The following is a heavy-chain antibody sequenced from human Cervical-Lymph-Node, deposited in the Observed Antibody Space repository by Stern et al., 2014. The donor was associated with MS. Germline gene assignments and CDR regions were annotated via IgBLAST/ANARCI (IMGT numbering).Heavy chain of an antibody. V-gene: IGHV3-48*02. Sequence: EVQLVESGGGLVQPGGSLRLSCAASGFTFSSYSMNWVRQAPGTGLEWISYISSSRSTIYYADSVKGRFTISRDDAKKSLYLQMNSLRDEDTAVYYCARANYAFWSGNSSFQRYYYGMDVWGQGTTVTVSS. CDR1: GFTFSSYS. CDR3: ARANYAFWSGNSSFQRYYYGMDV. CDR2: ISSSRSTI. J-gene: IGHJ6*02. D-gene: IGHD3-3*01.